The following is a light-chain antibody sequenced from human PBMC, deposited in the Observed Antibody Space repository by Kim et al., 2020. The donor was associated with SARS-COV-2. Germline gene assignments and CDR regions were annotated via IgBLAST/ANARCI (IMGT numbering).Light chain of an antibody. Sequence: GQSVTSSCTGTSSDIGAHNYVSWYQQYPDNAPKLVLYDGSKRPSGISTRFSGSRSGNTASLTISGLQTEDEAYYYCISYTISTTFVFGSGTKVTVL. J-gene: IGLJ1*01. CDR3: ISYTISTTFV. V-gene: IGLV2-14*03. CDR1: SSDIGAHNY. CDR2: DGS.